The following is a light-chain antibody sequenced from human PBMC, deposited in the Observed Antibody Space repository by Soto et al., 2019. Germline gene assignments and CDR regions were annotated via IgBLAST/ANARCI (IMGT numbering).Light chain of an antibody. CDR1: QSIAAS. CDR3: QQYDYSRT. J-gene: IGKJ1*01. V-gene: IGKV1-5*01. CDR2: DVS. Sequence: DIQMTQSPSTLSASVGDRVTITFRASQSIAASLAWYQHKPGEAPKLLIYDVSSLETGVPSRFSGSGSGTEFSLTIRGLQPDDFATYYCQQYDYSRTFGQGTKV.